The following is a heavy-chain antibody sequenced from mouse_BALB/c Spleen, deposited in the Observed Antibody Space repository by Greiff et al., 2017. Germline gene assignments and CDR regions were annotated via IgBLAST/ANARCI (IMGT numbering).Heavy chain of an antibody. CDR3: ARYYGYYFDD. D-gene: IGHD1-2*01. Sequence: GQLQQSGAELAKPGASVKMSCKASGYTFTSYWMHWVKQRPGQGLEWIGYINPSTGYTEYNQKFKDKATLTADKSSSTAYMQLSSLTSEDSAVYYCARYYGYYFDDWGQGTTLTVSS. J-gene: IGHJ2*01. CDR1: GYTFTSYW. CDR2: INPSTGYT. V-gene: IGHV1-7*01.